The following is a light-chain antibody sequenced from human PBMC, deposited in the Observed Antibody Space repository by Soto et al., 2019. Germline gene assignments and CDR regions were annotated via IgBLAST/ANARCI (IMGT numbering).Light chain of an antibody. V-gene: IGKV1-39*01. CDR3: QQTYSIPLT. Sequence: DIQMTQSPSSLSASLGDRVTIACRASQSISRYLNWYQHKPGKAPNLRIYAASSLKPGVPSRFSGSGSGADFTLTTSSLQPEDFATYYGQQTYSIPLTCGGGTKVEI. CDR1: QSISRY. CDR2: AAS. J-gene: IGKJ4*01.